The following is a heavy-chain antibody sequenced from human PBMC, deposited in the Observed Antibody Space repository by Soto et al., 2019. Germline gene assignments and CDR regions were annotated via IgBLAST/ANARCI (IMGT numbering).Heavy chain of an antibody. D-gene: IGHD3-3*01. CDR2: IYHSGST. CDR3: ARVVAGSGYRDGMDV. J-gene: IGHJ6*02. Sequence: QLQLQESGSGLVKPSQTLSLTCAVSGGSISSGGYSWSWIRQPPGKGLEWIGYIYHSGSTYYNPSLKSRVTISVDRSKNQFSLKLSSVTAADTAVYYCARVVAGSGYRDGMDVWGQGTTVTVSS. CDR1: GGSISSGGYS. V-gene: IGHV4-30-2*01.